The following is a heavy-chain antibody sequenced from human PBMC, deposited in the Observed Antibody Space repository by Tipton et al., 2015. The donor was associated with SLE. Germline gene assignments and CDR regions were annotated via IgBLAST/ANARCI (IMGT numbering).Heavy chain of an antibody. CDR1: GFTFSSYW. CDR3: ASLLWFRVYYYGMDV. D-gene: IGHD3-10*01. Sequence: SLRLSCAASGFTFSSYWMHWVRQAPGKGLVWVSRINSGGSSTSYADSVKGRFTISRDNAKNTLYLQMNSLRAEDTAVYYCASLLWFRVYYYGMDVWGQGTTVTVSS. V-gene: IGHV3-74*01. CDR2: INSGGSST. J-gene: IGHJ6*02.